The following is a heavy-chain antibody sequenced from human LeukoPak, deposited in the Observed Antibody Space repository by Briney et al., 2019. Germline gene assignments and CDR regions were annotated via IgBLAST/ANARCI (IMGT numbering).Heavy chain of an antibody. Sequence: PSETLSLTCAVYGGSFSGYYWSWIRQPPGKGLEWIGEINHSGSTNYNPSLKSRVTISVDTSKNQFSLKLSSVTAADTAVYYCARGRGDDSSGYYYYFDYWGQGTLVTVPS. D-gene: IGHD3-22*01. CDR1: GGSFSGYY. CDR2: INHSGST. J-gene: IGHJ4*02. CDR3: ARGRGDDSSGYYYYFDY. V-gene: IGHV4-34*01.